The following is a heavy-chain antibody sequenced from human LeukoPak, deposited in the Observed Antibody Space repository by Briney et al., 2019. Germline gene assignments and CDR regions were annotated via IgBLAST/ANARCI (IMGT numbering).Heavy chain of an antibody. J-gene: IGHJ4*02. CDR2: ISYDGSNK. Sequence: GGSLRLSCAASGFTFSSYAMHWVRQAPGKGLEWVALISYDGSNKYYADSVKGRFTISRDNSKNTLYLQMNSLRAEDTAVYYCARRFGSGTYDYLDYWGQGTLVTVSS. CDR3: ARRFGSGTYDYLDY. CDR1: GFTFSSYA. V-gene: IGHV3-30-3*01. D-gene: IGHD3-10*01.